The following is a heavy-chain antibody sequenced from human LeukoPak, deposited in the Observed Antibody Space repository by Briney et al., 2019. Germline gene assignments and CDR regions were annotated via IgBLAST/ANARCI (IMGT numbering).Heavy chain of an antibody. D-gene: IGHD5-18*01. CDR2: IRYDGSNK. Sequence: GGSLRLSCAASEFTFSTYAMTWVRQAPGKGLEWVAFIRYDGSNKYYADSVKGRFTISRDNSKNTLYLQMNSLRAEDTAVYYCATYRIRVGKYYFDYWGQGTLVTVSS. CDR3: ATYRIRVGKYYFDY. CDR1: EFTFSTYA. V-gene: IGHV3-30*02. J-gene: IGHJ4*02.